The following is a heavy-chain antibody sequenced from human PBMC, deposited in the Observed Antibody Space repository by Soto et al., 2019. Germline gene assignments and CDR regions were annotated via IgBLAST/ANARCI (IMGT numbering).Heavy chain of an antibody. J-gene: IGHJ4*02. D-gene: IGHD2-2*01. V-gene: IGHV4-30-4*01. CDR2: IYYSGST. Sequence: PSATLDLTCTVSGGSISSGDYYWSWIRQPPGKGLEWIGYIYYSGSTYYNPSLKSRVTISVDTSKNQFSLKLSSVTAADTAVYYCARVVVVPAASATSDSYDYWGQGTLVTVSS. CDR3: ARVVVVPAASATSDSYDY. CDR1: GGSISSGDYY.